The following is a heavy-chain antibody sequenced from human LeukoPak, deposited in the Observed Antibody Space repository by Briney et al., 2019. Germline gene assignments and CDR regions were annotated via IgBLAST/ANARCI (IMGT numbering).Heavy chain of an antibody. D-gene: IGHD1-1*01. CDR1: GFIFSAYY. J-gene: IGHJ4*02. Sequence: GGSLRLSCEASGFIFSAYYMHWVRQAPGKGLVWVSHINGDGSITNYADSVKGRFTISRDNAKNTLSLQMNSLRAEDTAVYYCAKDLRPDGINDFDHWGQGTLVTVSS. CDR2: INGDGSIT. CDR3: AKDLRPDGINDFDH. V-gene: IGHV3-74*01.